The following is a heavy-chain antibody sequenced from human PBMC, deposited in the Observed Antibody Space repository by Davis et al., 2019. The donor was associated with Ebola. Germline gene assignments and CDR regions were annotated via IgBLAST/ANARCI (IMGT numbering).Heavy chain of an antibody. CDR3: VRRWLQTGMDV. J-gene: IGHJ6*04. Sequence: PSETLSLTCAISGDSVSSRGAAWNWTRQSPSSGLEWLGRTYYTYQWYNDYAVSVKSRMTINPDTSKNQFSLKLNSVTPEDTAVYYCVRRWLQTGMDVWGAGTTVTVSS. D-gene: IGHD6-19*01. CDR2: TYYTYQWYN. CDR1: GDSVSSRGAA. V-gene: IGHV6-1*01.